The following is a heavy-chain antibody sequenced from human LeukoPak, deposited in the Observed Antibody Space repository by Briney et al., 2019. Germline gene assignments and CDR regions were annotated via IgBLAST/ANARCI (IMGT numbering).Heavy chain of an antibody. CDR1: GFTFSSYA. V-gene: IGHV3-23*01. CDR2: ISGSGGST. Sequence: PGGSLRLSCAASGFTFSSYAMSWVRQAPGKGLEWVSAISGSGGSTYYADSVKGRFTISRDNAKNSLYLQMNSLRAEDTAVYYCARDRLEDDSSGYYFEWFDPWGQGTLVTVSS. CDR3: ARDRLEDDSSGYYFEWFDP. D-gene: IGHD3-22*01. J-gene: IGHJ5*02.